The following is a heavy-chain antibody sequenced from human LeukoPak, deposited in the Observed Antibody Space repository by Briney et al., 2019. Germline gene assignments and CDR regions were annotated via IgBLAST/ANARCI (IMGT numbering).Heavy chain of an antibody. CDR1: GFIFSHYG. CDR3: AKDGNWARFED. Sequence: PGGSLRLSCAASGFIFSHYGMNWVRQAPGKGLEWVSGITSRSTTCYADSVKGRFTISRDNSKNMVWLQINSPTAEDTATYYCAKDGNWARFEDWGQGTLVTVSS. CDR2: ITSRSTT. V-gene: IGHV3-23*01. J-gene: IGHJ4*02. D-gene: IGHD7-27*01.